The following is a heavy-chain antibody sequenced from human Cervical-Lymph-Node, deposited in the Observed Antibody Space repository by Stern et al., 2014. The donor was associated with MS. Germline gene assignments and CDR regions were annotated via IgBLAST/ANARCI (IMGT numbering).Heavy chain of an antibody. D-gene: IGHD1-26*01. Sequence: EVQLVESGGGLVRPGGSLRLSCAASGFTFGTHALNWVRQAPGKGLEWVSSINSRGTSIFYAESVKGRFTISRDNAKNSLFLQMNSLRAEDMAVYYCATGGGSYNHWGQGALVTVSS. CDR1: GFTFGTHA. CDR2: INSRGTSI. V-gene: IGHV3-21*01. CDR3: ATGGGSYNH. J-gene: IGHJ5*02.